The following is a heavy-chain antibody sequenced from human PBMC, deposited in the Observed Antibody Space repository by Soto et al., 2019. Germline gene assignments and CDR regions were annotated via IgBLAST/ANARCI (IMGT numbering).Heavy chain of an antibody. V-gene: IGHV1-46*01. CDR3: GRDTVRVTMLALVMSSAGMDV. Sequence: XSVNVSCKASGYTFTSYYMHWVRQAPGQGLEWMGIINPSGGSTSYAQKSQGRVTMTRDTSTSTVYMELSSQRSEDQAVYYCGRDTVRVTMLALVMSSAGMDVWGQGSTVTVSS. D-gene: IGHD3-22*01. CDR1: GYTFTSYY. CDR2: INPSGGST. J-gene: IGHJ6*02.